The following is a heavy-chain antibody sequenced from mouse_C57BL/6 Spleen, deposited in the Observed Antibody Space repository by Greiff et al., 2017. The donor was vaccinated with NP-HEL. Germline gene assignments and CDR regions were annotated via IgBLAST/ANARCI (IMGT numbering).Heavy chain of an antibody. J-gene: IGHJ1*03. CDR2: IDPSDSYT. D-gene: IGHD2-3*01. V-gene: IGHV1-69*01. CDR3: ARDGMGFVDFDV. Sequence: VQLQQPGAELVMPGASVKLSCKASGYTFTSYWMHWVKQRPGQGLEWIGEIDPSDSYTNYNQKFKGKSTLTVDKSSSTAYMQLSSLTSEDSAVYYGARDGMGFVDFDVWGTGTTVTVSS. CDR1: GYTFTSYW.